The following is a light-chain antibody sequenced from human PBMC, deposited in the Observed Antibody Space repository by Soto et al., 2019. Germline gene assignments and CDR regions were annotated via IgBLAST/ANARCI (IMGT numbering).Light chain of an antibody. CDR2: EAR. CDR3: SLYTSENTYV. J-gene: IGLJ1*01. V-gene: IGLV2-14*01. Sequence: QSVLTQPASVSGSPGQSITISCTGTSSDVGGYNYVSWYQQHPGKAPKLMIYEARNRPSGVPDRFSGSKSGNTASLIISGLQASDEADYYCSLYTSENTYVFGTGTKLTVL. CDR1: SSDVGGYNY.